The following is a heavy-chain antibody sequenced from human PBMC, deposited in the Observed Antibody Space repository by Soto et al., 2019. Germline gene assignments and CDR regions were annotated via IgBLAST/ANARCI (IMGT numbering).Heavy chain of an antibody. CDR1: GYTFTSYD. CDR2: MNPTSGNT. J-gene: IGHJ6*02. D-gene: IGHD2-15*01. V-gene: IGHV1-8*01. CDR3: ARGDIVVVVAANTYYYGMDV. Sequence: QVQLVQSGAEVKKPGASVKVSCKASGYTFTSYDINWVQQATGQGLEGMGWMNPTSGNTGYAKKFQGRVTMTRNTAISTAYMELSSLRSEDTAVYYCARGDIVVVVAANTYYYGMDVWGQGTTVTVSS.